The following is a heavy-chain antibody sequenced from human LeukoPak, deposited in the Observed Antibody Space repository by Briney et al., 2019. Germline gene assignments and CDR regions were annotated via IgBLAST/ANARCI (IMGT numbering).Heavy chain of an antibody. CDR3: ARHPSGSFDY. D-gene: IGHD3-3*01. CDR2: IKHDGSEK. Sequence: GGSLRLSCAASGFIFTNYFMSWVRQAPGKGLEWVASIKHDGSEKYYVDSVRGRFTISRDNTMNSLYLQMNSLRAEDTAVYYCARHPSGSFDYWGRGTLVTVSS. CDR1: GFIFTNYF. J-gene: IGHJ4*02. V-gene: IGHV3-7*03.